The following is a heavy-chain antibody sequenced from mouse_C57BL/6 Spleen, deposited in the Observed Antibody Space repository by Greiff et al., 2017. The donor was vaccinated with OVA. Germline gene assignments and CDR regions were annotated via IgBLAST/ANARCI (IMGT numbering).Heavy chain of an antibody. CDR1: GYTFTSYW. J-gene: IGHJ3*01. CDR2: IDPSDSYT. D-gene: IGHD2-3*01. Sequence: VQLQQPGAELVKPGASVKLSCKASGYTFTSYWMQWVQQRPGQGLEWIGEIDPSDSYTNYNQKFKGKATLTVDTSSSTAYMQLSSLTSEDSAVYYCAIYEGYYVAYWGQGTLVTVSA. V-gene: IGHV1-50*01. CDR3: AIYEGYYVAY.